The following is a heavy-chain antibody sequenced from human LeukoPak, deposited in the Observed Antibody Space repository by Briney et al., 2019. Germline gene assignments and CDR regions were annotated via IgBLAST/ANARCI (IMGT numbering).Heavy chain of an antibody. V-gene: IGHV3-21*01. CDR2: ISSSSSYI. J-gene: IGHJ4*02. Sequence: GGSLRLSCAVSGFTFSRYSMNWVRQAPGKGLEWVSSISSSSSYIYYADSVKGRFTISRDNAKNSLYLQMNSLRAEDTAVYYCARDSGIAVAGSLDYWGQGALVTVSS. CDR1: GFTFSRYS. D-gene: IGHD6-19*01. CDR3: ARDSGIAVAGSLDY.